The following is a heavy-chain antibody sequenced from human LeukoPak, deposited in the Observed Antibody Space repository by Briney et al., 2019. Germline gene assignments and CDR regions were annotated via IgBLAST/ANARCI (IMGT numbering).Heavy chain of an antibody. J-gene: IGHJ4*02. CDR2: IIPIFCTA. CDR3: AKPPAGVYGPNIY. Sequence: SVKVSCKASGCTLSSYAISWVRQAPGQGLEWMGGIIPIFCTANYAQKFQGRVTITTDESTSTAYMELSSLRAEDTAVYYCAKPPAGVYGPNIYWGQGTLVTVSS. V-gene: IGHV1-69*05. CDR1: GCTLSSYA. D-gene: IGHD5/OR15-5a*01.